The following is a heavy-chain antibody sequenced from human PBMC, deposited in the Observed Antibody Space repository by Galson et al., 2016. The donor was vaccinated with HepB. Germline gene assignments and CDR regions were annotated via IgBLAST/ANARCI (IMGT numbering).Heavy chain of an antibody. V-gene: IGHV4-31*03. CDR1: SDSINSGAYY. D-gene: IGHD3-3*01. CDR2: IYFDGNT. CDR3: ARELSGSDAFDI. J-gene: IGHJ3*02. Sequence: LSLTCTVSSDSINSGAYYWSWIRQHPEKGLEWLGYIYFDGNTYYNPSLKSRLTISADTSKNLFSLKLSSVTVADTAVYYCARELSGSDAFDIWGQGTMVTVSS.